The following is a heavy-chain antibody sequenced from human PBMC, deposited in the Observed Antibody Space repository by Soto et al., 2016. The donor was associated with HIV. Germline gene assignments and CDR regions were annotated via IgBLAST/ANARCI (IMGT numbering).Heavy chain of an antibody. CDR1: GGSFSGYY. CDR2: INHSGST. V-gene: IGHV4-34*02. CDR3: ATHYDILTGYPYDNWFDP. Sequence: QVQLQQWGAGLLKASETLSLTCAVYGGSFSGYYWSWIRQPPGKGLEWIGEINHSGSTNYNPSLKSRVTISVDTSKNQFSLKLSSVTAADTAVYYCATHYDILTGYPYDNWFDPGPGNPGHRLL. D-gene: IGHD3-9*01. J-gene: IGHJ5*02.